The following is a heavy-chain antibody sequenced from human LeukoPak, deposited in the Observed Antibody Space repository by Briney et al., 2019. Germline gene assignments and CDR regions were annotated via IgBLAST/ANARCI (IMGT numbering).Heavy chain of an antibody. Sequence: GASLRLSCAVSGCTFSNYAMSWVRQAPGKGREWVSAITCSGGNTYYADSGKGRVTISRDNSKNTVFLQMNSLRAEDTAVYYCAKWGDYDVLTGYYVSDYWGQGTLVTVSS. CDR1: GCTFSNYA. V-gene: IGHV3-23*01. CDR3: AKWGDYDVLTGYYVSDY. J-gene: IGHJ4*02. CDR2: ITCSGGNT. D-gene: IGHD3-9*01.